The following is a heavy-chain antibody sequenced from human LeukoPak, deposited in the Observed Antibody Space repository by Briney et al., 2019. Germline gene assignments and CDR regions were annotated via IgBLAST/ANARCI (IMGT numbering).Heavy chain of an antibody. J-gene: IGHJ4*02. CDR2: INHSGNT. CDR1: GGSFSDYY. V-gene: IGHV4-34*01. D-gene: IGHD6-13*01. Sequence: SETLSLTCAVYGGSFSDYYWNWIRQPPGKGLEWIGEINHSGNTNYNPSLKSRVTISVDTSKNQFSLKLSSVTAADTAVYYCARDRGAAAGLFDYWGQGTLVTVPS. CDR3: ARDRGAAAGLFDY.